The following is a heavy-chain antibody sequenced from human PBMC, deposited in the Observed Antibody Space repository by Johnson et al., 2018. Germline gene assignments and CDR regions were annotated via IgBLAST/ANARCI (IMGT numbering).Heavy chain of an antibody. V-gene: IGHV3-30*18. CDR2: ISYDGRNK. CDR1: GFTFSSYG. D-gene: IGHD6-19*01. Sequence: VQLLETGGGVVQPGRSLRLSCAGSGFTFSSYGMHWVRQAPGKGLAWVAVISYDGRNKYYADSVKGRFTISRDNSKNTLYLQMNSLRADDTAVYYCAKDQCEGAKHVHHWGQGTLVTVSS. CDR3: AKDQCEGAKHVHH. J-gene: IGHJ1*01.